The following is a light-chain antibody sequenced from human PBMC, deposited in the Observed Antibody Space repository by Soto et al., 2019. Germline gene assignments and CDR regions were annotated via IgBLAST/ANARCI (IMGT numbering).Light chain of an antibody. V-gene: IGKV3-20*01. J-gene: IGKJ1*01. CDR1: QSVSSN. CDR2: DVS. Sequence: EILMAQSPATLSVCPGERSTLSCRASQSVSSNLAWYQQKPGQAPSLLIYDVSSRAIGIPDRFSGSGSGTDFTLTISRLEPEDFAVYYCQQYGSSYPWTFGQGTKVDIK. CDR3: QQYGSSYPWT.